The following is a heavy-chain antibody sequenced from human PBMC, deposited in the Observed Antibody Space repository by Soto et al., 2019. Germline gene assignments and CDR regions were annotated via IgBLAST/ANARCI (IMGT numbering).Heavy chain of an antibody. J-gene: IGHJ4*02. CDR1: GLTLSGYG. CDR2: IWYDGNNK. V-gene: IGHV3-33*01. Sequence: QVQLVESGGGVVQPGRSLRLSCEASGLTLSGYGVHWARQAPGKGLEWVAVIWYDGNNKYEADSVKGRFTISRDISKNTVNLQMNSLRVEDTATYYCAVDGGEQWPASFDLWGQGTLVIVS. D-gene: IGHD6-19*01. CDR3: AVDGGEQWPASFDL.